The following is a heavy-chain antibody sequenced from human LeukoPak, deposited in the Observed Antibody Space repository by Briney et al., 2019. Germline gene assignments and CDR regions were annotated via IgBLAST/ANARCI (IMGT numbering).Heavy chain of an antibody. J-gene: IGHJ2*01. Sequence: GESLKISCKASGYNFNTYWIAWVRQLPGKGLEWMGIIYPGDSETRYSPSFQGQVTISADRSITTAYVQWSRLEASDTAMYFCARRVLDGGHWYFDVWGRGTLVTVSS. CDR3: ARRVLDGGHWYFDV. CDR1: GYNFNTYW. V-gene: IGHV5-51*01. D-gene: IGHD4-23*01. CDR2: IYPGDSET.